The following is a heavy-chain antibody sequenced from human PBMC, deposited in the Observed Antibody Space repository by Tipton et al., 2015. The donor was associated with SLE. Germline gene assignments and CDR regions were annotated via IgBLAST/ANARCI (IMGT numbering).Heavy chain of an antibody. CDR2: VFYSGST. CDR3: ARHLTLIAGGGFDI. CDR1: GCSINSGSYY. J-gene: IGHJ3*02. D-gene: IGHD1-26*01. V-gene: IGHV4-39*01. Sequence: TLSLTCTVSGCSINSGSYYWGWIRQPQPPGKGLEWIGSVFYSGSTYYNPSLKSRVIISIDTSKKPFSLKLTSVTAADTALYYCARHLTLIAGGGFDIWGQGTMAIVSS.